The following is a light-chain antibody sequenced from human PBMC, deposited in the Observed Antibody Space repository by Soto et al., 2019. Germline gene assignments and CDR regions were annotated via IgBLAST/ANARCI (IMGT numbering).Light chain of an antibody. Sequence: DTQMTQSPSSLSASVGDRVTITCRASQSISSYLNWYQQKPGKAPQLLIYAASSLQSGVPSRFSGSGSGTDFTPTISSLQPEDFATYYCLQHNSYPPTFGQGTKVDIK. CDR3: LQHNSYPPT. CDR1: QSISSY. CDR2: AAS. V-gene: IGKV1-39*01. J-gene: IGKJ1*01.